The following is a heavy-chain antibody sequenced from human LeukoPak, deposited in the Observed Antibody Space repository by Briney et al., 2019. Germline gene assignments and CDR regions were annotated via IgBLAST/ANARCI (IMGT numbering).Heavy chain of an antibody. CDR3: ARGGYDSGSYYKGPLYYFDY. Sequence: GGSLRLSCAASGFTFSSYSMNWVRQAPGKGLEWVSSISSSSSYIYYADSVKSRFTISRDNSKNTLYLQMNSLRAEDTAVYYCARGGYDSGSYYKGPLYYFDYWGQGTLVTVSS. D-gene: IGHD3-10*01. CDR2: ISSSSSYI. V-gene: IGHV3-21*04. J-gene: IGHJ4*02. CDR1: GFTFSSYS.